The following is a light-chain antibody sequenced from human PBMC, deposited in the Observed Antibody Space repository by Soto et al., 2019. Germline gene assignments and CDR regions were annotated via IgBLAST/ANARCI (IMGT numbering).Light chain of an antibody. Sequence: QSVLTHPRKVSRSPGQRVPISCTGSSSNIGAGYDVHWYQQLPGTAPKLLIYGNSNRPSGVPDRFSGSKSGTSASLASTGLQAEDEADYYCQSYASSLSGFYVFGTGTKVTVL. CDR2: GNS. J-gene: IGLJ1*01. V-gene: IGLV1-40*01. CDR3: QSYASSLSGFYV. CDR1: SSNIGAGYD.